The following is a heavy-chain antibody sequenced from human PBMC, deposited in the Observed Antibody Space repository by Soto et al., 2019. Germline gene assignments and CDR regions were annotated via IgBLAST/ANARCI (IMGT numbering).Heavy chain of an antibody. J-gene: IGHJ4*02. Sequence: QVQLVQSGAEVKKPGASVKVSCKASGYTFTSYDINWVRQATGQGLERMGWMNPNSGNTDYAQKFQGRVTMTRNTSISTAYMELSSLRSEDTAVYYCARDGYYSDSSGYYIFDYWGQGTLVTVSS. D-gene: IGHD3-22*01. CDR1: GYTFTSYD. CDR2: MNPNSGNT. V-gene: IGHV1-8*01. CDR3: ARDGYYSDSSGYYIFDY.